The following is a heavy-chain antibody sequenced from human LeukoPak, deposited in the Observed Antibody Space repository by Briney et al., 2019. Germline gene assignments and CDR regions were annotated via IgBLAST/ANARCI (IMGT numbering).Heavy chain of an antibody. V-gene: IGHV1-2*06. CDR3: ARDWGDYASAY. D-gene: IGHD4-17*01. J-gene: IGHJ4*02. Sequence: ASVKVSCKASGYTFTGYYMHWVRQAPGQGLEWMGRINPNSGGTNCAQKFQGRVTITRDTSASTAYMELSSLRSEDTAVYYCARDWGDYASAYWGQGTLVTVSS. CDR2: INPNSGGT. CDR1: GYTFTGYY.